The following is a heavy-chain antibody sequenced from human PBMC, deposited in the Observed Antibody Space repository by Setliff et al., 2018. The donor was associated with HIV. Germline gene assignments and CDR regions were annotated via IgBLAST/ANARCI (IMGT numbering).Heavy chain of an antibody. J-gene: IGHJ4*02. D-gene: IGHD6-13*01. Sequence: SVKVSCKASGGRFRTYAISWVRQAPGQGLEWMGGIIPIFGTANYAQKFQGRVTITADESTSTAYMELSSLRSEDTAVYYCARGKIPYSSSWPDFWGQGTLVTVSS. V-gene: IGHV1-69*13. CDR3: ARGKIPYSSSWPDF. CDR2: IIPIFGTA. CDR1: GGRFRTYA.